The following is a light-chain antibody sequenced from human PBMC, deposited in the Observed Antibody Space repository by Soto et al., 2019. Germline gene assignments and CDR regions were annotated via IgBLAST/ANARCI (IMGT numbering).Light chain of an antibody. Sequence: EIVLTQSPGTLSLSQGDRATLSCRASQSVSSSYLAWYQQKPGQAPRLLIYDTSNRATGIPARFSGSGSGTDFTLTISSLEPEDFAVYYCQQRSNWPLTFGQGTKVDI. CDR2: DTS. V-gene: IGKV3D-20*02. J-gene: IGKJ1*01. CDR1: QSVSSSY. CDR3: QQRSNWPLT.